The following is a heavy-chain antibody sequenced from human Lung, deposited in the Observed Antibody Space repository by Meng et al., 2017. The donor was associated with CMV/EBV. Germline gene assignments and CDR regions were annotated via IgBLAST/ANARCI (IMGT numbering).Heavy chain of an antibody. D-gene: IGHD3-16*01. CDR3: ARRRRWSLVRLGAFEM. Sequence: LXCAFHGDSFSGYYWSWIRQPPGQGLEWIGEINHGGSANYNSSLQTRLNISIDTPKNQFSLEMRSVTAADTAVYYCARRRRWSLVRLGAFEMWGQGKXV. CDR2: INHGGSA. CDR1: GDSFSGYY. V-gene: IGHV4-34*01. J-gene: IGHJ3*02.